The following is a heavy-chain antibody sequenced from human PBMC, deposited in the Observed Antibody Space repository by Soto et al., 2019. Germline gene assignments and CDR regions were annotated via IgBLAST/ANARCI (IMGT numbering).Heavy chain of an antibody. J-gene: IGHJ4*02. CDR1: GGSFSNNY. CDR3: ATSLWFGTQPEI. V-gene: IGHV4-34*01. D-gene: IGHD3-10*01. Sequence: NPSETLSLTCAVYGGSFSNNYWTWFRQPPGKGLEWIGEISPSGTTKYIPSLKSRGTISVDTSRKQFFLKVTSVSAADTAVYYCATSLWFGTQPEIWGPGTLVTV. CDR2: ISPSGTT.